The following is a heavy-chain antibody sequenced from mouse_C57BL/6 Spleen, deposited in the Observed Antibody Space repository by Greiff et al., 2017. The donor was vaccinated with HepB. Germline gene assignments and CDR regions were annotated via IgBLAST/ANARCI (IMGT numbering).Heavy chain of an antibody. J-gene: IGHJ3*01. CDR3: ARDKDYSNSLFAY. V-gene: IGHV3-6*01. CDR2: ISYDGSN. D-gene: IGHD2-5*01. Sequence: EVQLQESGPGLVKPSQSLSLTCSVTGYSITSGYYWNWIRQFPGNKLEWMGYISYDGSNNYNPSLKNRISITRDTSKNQFFLKLNSVTTEDTATYYCARDKDYSNSLFAYWGQGTLVTVSA. CDR1: GYSITSGYY.